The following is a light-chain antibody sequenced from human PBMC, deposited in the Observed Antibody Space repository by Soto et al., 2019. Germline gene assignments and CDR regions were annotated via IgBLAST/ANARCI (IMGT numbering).Light chain of an antibody. Sequence: LTQPRSVSGSPGQSVTISCTGTSSDVGGYNYVSWYQQHPGKAPKLMIYDVGKRPSGVPDRFSGSKSDNTASLTISGLQAEDEADYYCSSYTGSTNYVFGTGTKV. CDR2: DVG. J-gene: IGLJ1*01. CDR3: SSYTGSTNYV. CDR1: SSDVGGYNY. V-gene: IGLV2-11*01.